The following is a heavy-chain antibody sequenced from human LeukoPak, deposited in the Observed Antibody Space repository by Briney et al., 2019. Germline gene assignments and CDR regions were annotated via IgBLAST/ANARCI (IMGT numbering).Heavy chain of an antibody. D-gene: IGHD6-13*01. V-gene: IGHV3-53*01. CDR1: GFAVSSNY. CDR2: IYSGGSI. J-gene: IGHJ4*02. CDR3: ARDGPYSSSWSDY. Sequence: GGSLRLSCAASGFAVSSNYMSWVRQAPGKGLEWVSVIYSGGSIYYADSVKGRFTISRDNAKNSLYLQMNSLRAEDTAVYYCARDGPYSSSWSDYWGQGTLVTVSS.